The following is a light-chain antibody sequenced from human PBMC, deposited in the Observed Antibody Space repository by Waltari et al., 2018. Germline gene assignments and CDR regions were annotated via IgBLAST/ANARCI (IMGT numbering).Light chain of an antibody. CDR2: SAS. CDR3: QQYDTWPPRYT. V-gene: IGKV3-15*01. J-gene: IGKJ2*01. Sequence: EIVMTQSPATLSVSLGERATHSCRASQSVNSNLAWYQQKPGQAPRLLIYSASTRATGIPARFSGSGSGTEFTLSITSMQSEDFAVYYCQQYDTWPPRYTFGQGTKLEIK. CDR1: QSVNSN.